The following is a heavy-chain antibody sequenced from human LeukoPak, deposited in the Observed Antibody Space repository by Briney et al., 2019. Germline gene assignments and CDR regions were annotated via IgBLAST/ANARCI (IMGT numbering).Heavy chain of an antibody. D-gene: IGHD3-10*01. V-gene: IGHV3-74*01. CDR1: GFTFSSYW. CDR2: INSDGSST. Sequence: GGSLRLSCAASGFTFSSYWMHWVRQAPGKGLVWVSRINSDGSSTSYADSVKGRFTISRDNTKNTLYLQMNSLRAEDTAVYYCARIRSHGYFDYWGQGTLVTVSS. CDR3: ARIRSHGYFDY. J-gene: IGHJ4*02.